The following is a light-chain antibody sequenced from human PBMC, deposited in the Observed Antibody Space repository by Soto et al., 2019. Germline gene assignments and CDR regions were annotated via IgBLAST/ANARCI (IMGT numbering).Light chain of an antibody. CDR1: QGIRSE. CDR2: TAS. CDR3: IQDYNSPLT. J-gene: IGKJ4*01. V-gene: IGKV1-6*01. Sequence: AIQKTPSPSSLSATVVHIFTLTCPASQGIRSELGWYQQKPGKAPNLLIYTASTLQSGVPSRFSGSGSGTDFTLTISSLQPEDCATDYCIQDYNSPLTVGGGTKVDIK.